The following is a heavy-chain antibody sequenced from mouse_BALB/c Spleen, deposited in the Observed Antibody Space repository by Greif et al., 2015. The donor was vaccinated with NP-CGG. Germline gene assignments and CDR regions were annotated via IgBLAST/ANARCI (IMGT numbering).Heavy chain of an antibody. D-gene: IGHD1-1*01. CDR3: ARGITTAFDY. CDR1: GFAFSSYD. Sequence: EVQVVESGGGLVKPGGSLKLSCAASGFAFSSYDMSWVRQTPEKRLEWVATISSGGSYTYYPDSVKGRFTISRDNARNTLYLQMSSLRSEDTALYYCARGITTAFDYWGQGTTLTVSS. CDR2: ISSGGSYT. J-gene: IGHJ2*01. V-gene: IGHV5-9*02.